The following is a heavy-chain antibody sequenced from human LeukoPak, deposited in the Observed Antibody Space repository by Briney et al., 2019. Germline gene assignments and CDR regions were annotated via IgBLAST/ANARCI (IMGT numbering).Heavy chain of an antibody. CDR1: GFTFSSYS. V-gene: IGHV3-21*01. CDR3: ATNDYGDYADAFDI. Sequence: RGSLRLSCAASGFTFSSYSMSWVRQAPGKGLEWVSSISSSSSYIYYADSVKGRFTISRDNAKNSLYLQMNSLRAEDTAVYYCATNDYGDYADAFDIWAKGQWSPSLQ. CDR2: ISSSSSYI. J-gene: IGHJ3*02. D-gene: IGHD4-17*01.